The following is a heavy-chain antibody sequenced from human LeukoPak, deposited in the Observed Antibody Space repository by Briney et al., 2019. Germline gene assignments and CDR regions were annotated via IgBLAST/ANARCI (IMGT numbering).Heavy chain of an antibody. CDR2: MNPNSGNT. CDR3: ARGNFYYYGSGNWFDP. J-gene: IGHJ5*02. CDR1: GYTFTGYY. V-gene: IGHV1-8*02. D-gene: IGHD3-10*01. Sequence: GASVKVSCKASGYTFTGYYMHWVRQAPGQGLEWMGWMNPNSGNTGYAQKFQGRVTMTRNTSISTAYMELSSLRSEDTAVYYCARGNFYYYGSGNWFDPWGQGTLVTVSS.